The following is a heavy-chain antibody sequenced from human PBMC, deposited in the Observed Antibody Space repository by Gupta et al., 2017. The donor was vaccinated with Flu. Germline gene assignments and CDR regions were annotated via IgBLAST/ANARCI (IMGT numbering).Heavy chain of an antibody. J-gene: IGHJ3*02. CDR3: ARDRNYQDSSGYYAFDI. V-gene: IGHV3-48*01. D-gene: IGHD3-22*01. Sequence: MNWVRQAPGKGLEWVSYISNSLSSIYYADSVKGRFTISRDNAKKSLYLQMNSLRVEDTAVYYCARDRNYQDSSGYYAFDIWGQGTMVTVSS. CDR2: ISNSLSSI.